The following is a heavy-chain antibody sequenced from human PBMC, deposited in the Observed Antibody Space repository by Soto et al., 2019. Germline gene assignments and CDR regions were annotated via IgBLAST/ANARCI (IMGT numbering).Heavy chain of an antibody. V-gene: IGHV3-30-3*01. J-gene: IGHJ4*02. CDR1: GFTFSSYA. CDR3: ARDSPAGGCLDY. Sequence: GGSLRLSCAASGFTFSSYAMHWVRQAPGKGLEWVAVISYDGSNKYYADSVKGRFTISRDNSKNTLYLQMNSLRAEDTAVYYCARDSPAGGCLDYWGQGTLVTVSS. CDR2: ISYDGSNK. D-gene: IGHD2-15*01.